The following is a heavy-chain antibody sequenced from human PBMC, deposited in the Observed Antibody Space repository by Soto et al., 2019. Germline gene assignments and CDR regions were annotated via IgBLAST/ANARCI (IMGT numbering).Heavy chain of an antibody. J-gene: IGHJ3*02. CDR3: ARAMTTVAGGRKGAFDI. CDR1: GGTFSSYA. V-gene: IGHV1-69*01. Sequence: QVQLVQSGAEVKKPGSSVKVSCKASGGTFSSYAISWVRQAPGQGLEWMGGIIPIFGTANYAQKFQGRVTITANESTSAAYKELSSRRDENRAVYYCARAMTTVAGGRKGAFDIWGQGTMVTVSS. D-gene: IGHD4-17*01. CDR2: IIPIFGTA.